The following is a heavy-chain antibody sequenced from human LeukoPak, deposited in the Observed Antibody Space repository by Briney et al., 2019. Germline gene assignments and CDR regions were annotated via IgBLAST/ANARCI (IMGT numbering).Heavy chain of an antibody. CDR2: ISGSGGST. Sequence: GSLRLSCAASGFTFSSYAMSWVRQAPGKGLEWVSAISGSGGSTYYADSVKGRFTISRDNSKNTLYLQMNSLRAEDTAVYYCAQGYCSGGSCYGSFDFWGQGTLVTVSS. V-gene: IGHV3-23*01. CDR3: AQGYCSGGSCYGSFDF. J-gene: IGHJ4*02. D-gene: IGHD2-15*01. CDR1: GFTFSSYA.